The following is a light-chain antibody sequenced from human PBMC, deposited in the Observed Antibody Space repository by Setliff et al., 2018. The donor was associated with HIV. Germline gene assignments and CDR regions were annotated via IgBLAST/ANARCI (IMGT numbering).Light chain of an antibody. Sequence: QSVLTQPRSVSGSPGQSVTLSCTGSSSGVGAYNYVSRYQQYPGKAPKLIIYDVSKRPSGVPDRFSGSKSGDTASLTISGLQSEDEADYYCCSYAGTYTYIFGSGTKVTVL. CDR2: DVS. V-gene: IGLV2-11*01. CDR1: SSGVGAYNY. CDR3: CSYAGTYTYI. J-gene: IGLJ1*01.